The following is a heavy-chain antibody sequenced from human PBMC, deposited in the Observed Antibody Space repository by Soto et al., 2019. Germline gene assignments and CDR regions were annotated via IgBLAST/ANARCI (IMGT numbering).Heavy chain of an antibody. D-gene: IGHD3-10*01. CDR3: ARDLRYYYGSGSYTFYGMDV. Sequence: ETLSLTCTVSGGSISSYYWSWIRQPPGKGLEWIGYIYYSGSTNYNPSLKSRVTISVDTSKNQFSLKLSSVTAADTAVYYCARDLRYYYGSGSYTFYGMDVWGQGTTVTVSS. CDR2: IYYSGST. J-gene: IGHJ6*02. V-gene: IGHV4-59*01. CDR1: GGSISSYY.